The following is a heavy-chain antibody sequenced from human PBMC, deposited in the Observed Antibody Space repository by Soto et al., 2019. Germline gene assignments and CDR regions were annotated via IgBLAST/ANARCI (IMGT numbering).Heavy chain of an antibody. J-gene: IGHJ4*02. CDR3: ARGFRDSSGYSFDY. V-gene: IGHV1-69*06. CDR1: GGTFSSYA. D-gene: IGHD3-22*01. CDR2: IIPIFGTA. Sequence: AASVKVSCKASGGTFSSYAISWVRQAPGQGLEWMGGIIPIFGTANYAQKFQGRVTITADKSTSTAYMELSSLRSEDTAVYYCARGFRDSSGYSFDYWGQGTLVTVS.